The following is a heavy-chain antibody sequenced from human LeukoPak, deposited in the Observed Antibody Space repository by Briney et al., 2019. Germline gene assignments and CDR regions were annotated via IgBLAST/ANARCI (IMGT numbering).Heavy chain of an antibody. CDR1: GDSISRYY. CDR3: AANYDFWSGRFDY. CDR2: IYDSGST. D-gene: IGHD3-3*01. V-gene: IGHV4-59*01. J-gene: IGHJ4*02. Sequence: LETLSLTCTVSGDSISRYYWSWIRQPPGRGLEWIGFIYDSGSTNYNPSLKSRVTISVDTSKNQFSLKLSSVTAADTAVYYCAANYDFWSGRFDYWGQGTLVTVSS.